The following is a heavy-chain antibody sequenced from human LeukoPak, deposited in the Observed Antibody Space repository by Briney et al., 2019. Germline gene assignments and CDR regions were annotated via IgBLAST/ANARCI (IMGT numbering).Heavy chain of an antibody. Sequence: SETLSLTCAVSGGSFSGYYWSWIRQPPGKGLGWIGEINHSGSTNYNPSLKSRVIISVDTSKNQFSLKLSSVTAADTAVYYCARDRIAARSPFDYWGQGTLVTVSS. CDR2: INHSGST. J-gene: IGHJ4*02. CDR1: GGSFSGYY. V-gene: IGHV4-34*01. CDR3: ARDRIAARSPFDY. D-gene: IGHD6-6*01.